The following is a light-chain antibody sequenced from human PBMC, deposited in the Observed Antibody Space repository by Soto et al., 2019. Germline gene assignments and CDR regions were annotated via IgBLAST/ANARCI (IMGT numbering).Light chain of an antibody. Sequence: DIHMTQSPRTLSASVIDIVTITCLASQTISSWLAWDQQKPGKAPKLLIYKASTLKSGVPSRFSGSGSGTEFTLTISSLQPDDFAAYYCQHYYSYSEAFGQGTKVDI. CDR2: KAS. CDR1: QTISSW. J-gene: IGKJ1*01. V-gene: IGKV1-5*03. CDR3: QHYYSYSEA.